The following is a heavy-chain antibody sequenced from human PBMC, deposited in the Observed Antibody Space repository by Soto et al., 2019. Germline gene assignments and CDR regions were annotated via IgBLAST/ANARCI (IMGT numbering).Heavy chain of an antibody. J-gene: IGHJ6*02. CDR3: ARDQMGATDPYYGMDV. CDR1: GGTFSSYA. CDR2: IIPIFGTA. Sequence: ASVKVSCKASGGTFSSYAISCVRQAPGQGLEWMGGIIPIFGTANYAQKFQGRVTITADESTSTAYMELSSLRSEDTAVYYCARDQMGATDPYYGMDVWGQGTTVTVSS. D-gene: IGHD1-26*01. V-gene: IGHV1-69*13.